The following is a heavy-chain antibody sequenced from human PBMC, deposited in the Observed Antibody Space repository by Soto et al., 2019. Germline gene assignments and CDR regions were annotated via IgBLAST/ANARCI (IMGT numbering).Heavy chain of an antibody. CDR1: GGSFSGYY. V-gene: IGHV4-34*01. Sequence: SETLSLTCAVYGGSFSGYYWSWIRQPPGKGLEWIGEINHSGSTNYNPSLKSRVTISVDTSKNQFSLKLSSVTAADTAVYYCARRAGPYYYGSGSTRRGSYFDYWGQGTLVTVSS. D-gene: IGHD3-10*01. J-gene: IGHJ4*02. CDR2: INHSGST. CDR3: ARRAGPYYYGSGSTRRGSYFDY.